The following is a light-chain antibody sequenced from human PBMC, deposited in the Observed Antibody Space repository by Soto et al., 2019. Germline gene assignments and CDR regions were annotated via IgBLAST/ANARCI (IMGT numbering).Light chain of an antibody. CDR1: QDVENY. V-gene: IGKV1-27*01. CDR3: QNCKSAVFT. CDR2: GAT. Sequence: DIQMTQSPSSLSASVGDRVTITCRASQDVENYVAWYQQRPGKVPKLLIYGATTLQPGVPSRFSGSVSGTEFTLTISSLQPEDGATYYCQNCKSAVFTFGPGTKVDTK. J-gene: IGKJ3*01.